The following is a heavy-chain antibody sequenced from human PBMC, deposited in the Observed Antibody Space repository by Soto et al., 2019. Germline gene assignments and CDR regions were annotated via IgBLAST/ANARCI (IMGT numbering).Heavy chain of an antibody. J-gene: IGHJ5*02. V-gene: IGHV4-34*01. D-gene: IGHD3-9*01. CDR2: INHSGST. CDR3: ARGPKYYDILTGYSPTTNWFDP. CDR1: GGSFSGYY. Sequence: PSETLSLTCAVYGGSFSGYYWSWIRQPPGKGLEWIGEINHSGSTNYNPSLKSRVTISVDTSKNQFSLKLSSVTAADTAVYYCARGPKYYDILTGYSPTTNWFDPSGQGTLVTVSS.